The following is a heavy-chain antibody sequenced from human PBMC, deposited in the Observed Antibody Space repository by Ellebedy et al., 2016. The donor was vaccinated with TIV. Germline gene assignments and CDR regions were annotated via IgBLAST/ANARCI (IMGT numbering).Heavy chain of an antibody. J-gene: IGHJ5*02. CDR3: ARDGSGTYLNWFDP. Sequence: SETLSLXCSVSGGSIGSYYWNWIRQPPGKGLEWIGHIYNSGSTNYNPSLRSRVTISVDASKNQFSLKLSSVTAADTAVYYCARDGSGTYLNWFDPWGQGTLVTVSS. D-gene: IGHD1-26*01. CDR2: IYNSGST. V-gene: IGHV4-59*01. CDR1: GGSIGSYY.